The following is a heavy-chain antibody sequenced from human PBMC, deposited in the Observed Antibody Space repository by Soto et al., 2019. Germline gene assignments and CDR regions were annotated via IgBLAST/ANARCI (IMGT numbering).Heavy chain of an antibody. J-gene: IGHJ3*02. CDR2: ISYDGRNK. D-gene: IGHD3-16*01. V-gene: IGHV3-30*04. CDR1: GFTVSSYT. CDR3: ARGEWQRLVRSAFDI. Sequence: GGSLRLACAASGFTVSSYTMHWVRQAPGKGLEWVAVISYDGRNKYYADSLKSRFTISRDTSNNTLYLHMDSLRAEDTAVYNCARGEWQRLVRSAFDIWGHGTMVTVSS.